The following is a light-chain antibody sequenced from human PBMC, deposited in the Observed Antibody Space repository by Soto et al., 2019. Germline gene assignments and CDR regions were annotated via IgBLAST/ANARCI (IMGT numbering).Light chain of an antibody. Sequence: EIQLTQSPPSLYTSLGDRVTITCRASQAIGTYLKWYQQKLGKAPKLLIYAASSVQSGVPSRFSGSGAGTDFTLAISSLQPEDFSTYYFQQTYNTPYTLGQGTKLEIK. CDR2: AAS. J-gene: IGKJ2*01. V-gene: IGKV1-39*01. CDR3: QQTYNTPYT. CDR1: QAIGTY.